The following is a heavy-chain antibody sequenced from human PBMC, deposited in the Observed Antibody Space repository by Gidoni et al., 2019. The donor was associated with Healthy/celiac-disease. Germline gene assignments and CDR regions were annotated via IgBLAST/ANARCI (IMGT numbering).Heavy chain of an antibody. CDR1: GFTVSSNY. Sequence: EVQLVESGGGLVQPGGSLRLSCAASGFTVSSNYMSWVRQAPGKGLEWVSVIYSGGSTYYADSVKGRFTISRDNSKNTLYLQMNSLRAEDTAVYYCARGFDCGGDCYSGDYWGQGTLVTVSS. J-gene: IGHJ4*02. V-gene: IGHV3-66*01. D-gene: IGHD2-21*02. CDR3: ARGFDCGGDCYSGDY. CDR2: IYSGGST.